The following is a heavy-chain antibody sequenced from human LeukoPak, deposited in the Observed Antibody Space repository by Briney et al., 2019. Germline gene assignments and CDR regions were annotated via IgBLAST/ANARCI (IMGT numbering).Heavy chain of an antibody. CDR1: GSTFDDYG. CDR2: INWNGGST. J-gene: IGHJ5*02. Sequence: TGGSLRLSCAASGSTFDDYGMSSVRHAPGKGLEWVSGINWNGGSTSYAHSVKGRFTISRDNANNSLYLQMNSLRAEDTALYYCAREKGGDWSDPWGQGTLVTVSS. V-gene: IGHV3-20*04. CDR3: AREKGGDWSDP. D-gene: IGHD4-17*01.